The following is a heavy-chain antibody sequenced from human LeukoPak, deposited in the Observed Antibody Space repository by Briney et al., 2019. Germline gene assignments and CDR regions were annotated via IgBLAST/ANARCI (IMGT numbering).Heavy chain of an antibody. CDR3: ARALEPSVAVIDY. Sequence: KSGGSLRLPCAASGFTFSAYSMNWVRQAPGKGLEWVSSISSSSTYIYYADSVKGRFTISRDNAKNSLYLQMNSLRAEDTAVYYCARALEPSVAVIDYWGQGTLVTVSS. V-gene: IGHV3-21*01. J-gene: IGHJ4*02. CDR1: GFTFSAYS. D-gene: IGHD6-19*01. CDR2: ISSSSTYI.